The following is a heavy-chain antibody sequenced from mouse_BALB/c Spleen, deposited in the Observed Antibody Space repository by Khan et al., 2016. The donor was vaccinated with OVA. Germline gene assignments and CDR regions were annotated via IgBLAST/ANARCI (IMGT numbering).Heavy chain of an antibody. CDR2: IDPCNGST. J-gene: IGHJ3*01. Sequence: VQLQQSGPELMKPGASVKISCKASGYSFTTYYIHWVKQSHGKSLEWIGYIDPCNGSTTYNQKFKGKATLTVDKSSSTAYMHLSSLTSEDSAVYYCARHGTSSWFAYWGQGTLVTVSA. CDR1: GYSFTTYY. D-gene: IGHD1-1*01. CDR3: ARHGTSSWFAY. V-gene: IGHV1S135*01.